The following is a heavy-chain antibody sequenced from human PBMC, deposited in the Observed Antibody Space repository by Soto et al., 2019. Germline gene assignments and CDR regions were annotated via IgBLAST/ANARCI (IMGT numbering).Heavy chain of an antibody. J-gene: IGHJ2*01. CDR2: IYYSGST. D-gene: IGHD3-22*01. CDR3: ARPWTTRNYDNSYFDL. V-gene: IGHV4-59*01. CDR1: GASIRSYY. Sequence: QVQLQESGPGLVKSSETLSLTCTVSGASIRSYYWSWIRQPPGKGLEWIGYIYYSGSTNYNPSLKSRVTISVDTSKGQFSLKLSSVTAADTAVYYCARPWTTRNYDNSYFDLWGRGTLVTVSS.